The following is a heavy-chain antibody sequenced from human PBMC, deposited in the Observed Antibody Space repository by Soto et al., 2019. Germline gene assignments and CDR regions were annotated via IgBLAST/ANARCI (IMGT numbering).Heavy chain of an antibody. CDR2: IGTAGDT. V-gene: IGHV3-13*04. CDR1: GFTFSSYD. CDR3: ARAIDYDILTGYPAPPNY. Sequence: GGSLRLSCAASGFTFSSYDMHWVRQATGKGLEWVSAIGTAGDTYYPGSVKGRFTISRENAKNSLYLQMNSLRAGDTAVYYCARAIDYDILTGYPAPPNYWGQGTLVTVSS. D-gene: IGHD3-9*01. J-gene: IGHJ4*02.